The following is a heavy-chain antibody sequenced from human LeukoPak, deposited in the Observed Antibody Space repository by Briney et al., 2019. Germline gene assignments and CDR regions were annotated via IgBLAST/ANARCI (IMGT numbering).Heavy chain of an antibody. CDR3: ASAFGYIGFDY. CDR2: ICYSGST. CDR1: GGSISSYY. J-gene: IGHJ4*02. Sequence: SETLSLTCTASGGSISSYYWSWIRQPPGKGLEWIGYICYSGSTNYNPSLKSRVTISVDTSKNQFSLKLSSVTAADTAVYYCASAFGYIGFDYWGQGTLVTVSS. D-gene: IGHD6-13*01. V-gene: IGHV4-59*01.